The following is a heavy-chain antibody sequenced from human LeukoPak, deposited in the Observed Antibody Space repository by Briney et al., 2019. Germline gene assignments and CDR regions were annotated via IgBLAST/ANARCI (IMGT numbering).Heavy chain of an antibody. D-gene: IGHD2-15*01. J-gene: IGHJ4*02. CDR2: IDPSDSYT. V-gene: IGHV5-10-1*04. Sequence: GESLRISCKGSGYSFTTYWIAWVRQMPGKGLEWMGRIDPSDSYTDYSPSFQGQVTISADKSISTAYLQWSSLKASDTAMYYCARYRYCSGGNCYGPDYWGQGTLVTVSS. CDR1: GYSFTTYW. CDR3: ARYRYCSGGNCYGPDY.